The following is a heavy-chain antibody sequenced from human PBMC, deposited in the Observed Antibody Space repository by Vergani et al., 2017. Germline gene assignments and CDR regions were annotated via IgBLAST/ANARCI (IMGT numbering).Heavy chain of an antibody. CDR3: ARDPLYSSGWLDY. CDR1: GFTFSSYS. Sequence: EVQLVESGGGLVQPGGSLRLSCAASGFTFSSYSMNWVRQAPGKGLEWVSYISSSSSTIYYADSVKGRFTISRDNAKNSLYLQMNSLRAEDTAVYYCARDPLYSSGWLDYWGQGTLVTVSS. D-gene: IGHD6-19*01. CDR2: ISSSSSTI. V-gene: IGHV3-48*04. J-gene: IGHJ4*02.